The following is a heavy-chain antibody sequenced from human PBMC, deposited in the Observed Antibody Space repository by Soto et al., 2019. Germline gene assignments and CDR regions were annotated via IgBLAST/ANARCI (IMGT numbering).Heavy chain of an antibody. CDR3: ARDQILLWFGEFITTFGMDV. CDR1: GFTFSDYY. V-gene: IGHV3-11*01. J-gene: IGHJ6*02. D-gene: IGHD3-10*01. CDR2: ISSSGSTI. Sequence: GGSLRLSCAASGFTFSDYYMSWIRQAPGRGLEWVSYISSSGSTIYYADSVKGRFTISRDNAKNSLYLQMNSLRAEDTAVYYCARDQILLWFGEFITTFGMDVWGQGTTVTAP.